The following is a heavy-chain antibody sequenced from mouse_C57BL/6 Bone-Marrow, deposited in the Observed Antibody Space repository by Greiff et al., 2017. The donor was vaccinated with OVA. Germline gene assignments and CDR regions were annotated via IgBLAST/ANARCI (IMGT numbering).Heavy chain of an antibody. V-gene: IGHV2-2*01. CDR1: GFSLTSYG. Sequence: VHLVESGPGLVQPSQSLSITCTVSGFSLTSYGVHWVRQSPGKGLEWLGVIWSGGSTDYNAAFISRLSISKDNSKSQVFFKMNSLQADDTAIYYCARKGILRYYAMDYWGQGTSVTVSS. J-gene: IGHJ4*01. CDR3: ARKGILRYYAMDY. CDR2: IWSGGST. D-gene: IGHD1-1*01.